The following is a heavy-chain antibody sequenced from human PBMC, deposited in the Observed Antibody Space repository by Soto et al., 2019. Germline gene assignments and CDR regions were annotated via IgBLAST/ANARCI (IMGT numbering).Heavy chain of an antibody. CDR2: IWSDGSNK. Sequence: GGSLRLSCGASGVTFSSYGMHWVRQAPGKGLEWVAVIWSDGSNKYYADSVKGRFTISRDDSKNTLYLQMNSLRAEDSAVYYCARASSERYSSGWQPSYYYAMDVWGQGTTVTVSS. V-gene: IGHV3-33*01. CDR3: ARASSERYSSGWQPSYYYAMDV. D-gene: IGHD6-19*01. CDR1: GVTFSSYG. J-gene: IGHJ6*02.